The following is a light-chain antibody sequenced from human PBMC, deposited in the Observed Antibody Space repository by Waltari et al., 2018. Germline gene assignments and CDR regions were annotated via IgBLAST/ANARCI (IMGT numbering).Light chain of an antibody. V-gene: IGLV1-51*01. Sequence: QSVLTQPPSVSAAPGQKVPISCSGSSSNIGNYFVSWYHQLPGATPKLLIYDNYKRPSGIPDRFSASKSGTSATLDITGLQIGDEADYYCATWDNSLTAVVFGGGTKLTVL. CDR3: ATWDNSLTAVV. J-gene: IGLJ2*01. CDR1: SSNIGNYF. CDR2: DNY.